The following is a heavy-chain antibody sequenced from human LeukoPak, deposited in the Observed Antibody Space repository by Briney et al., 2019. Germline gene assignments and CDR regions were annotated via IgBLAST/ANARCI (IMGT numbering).Heavy chain of an antibody. CDR1: GFSLSTSGMC. CDR2: IDWDDDK. J-gene: IGHJ4*02. V-gene: IGHV2-70*11. CDR3: ARILSNYGDYYFDY. Sequence: SGPALVKPTQTLTLTCTFSGFSLSTSGMCVSWIRQPPGKALEWLARIDWDDDKYYSTSLKTRLTISKDTSKNQVVLTMTNMDPVDTATYYCARILSNYGDYYFDYWGQGTLVTVSS. D-gene: IGHD4-17*01.